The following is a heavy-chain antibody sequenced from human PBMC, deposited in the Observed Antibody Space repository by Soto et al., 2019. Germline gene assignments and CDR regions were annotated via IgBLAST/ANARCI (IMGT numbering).Heavy chain of an antibody. V-gene: IGHV3-74*01. CDR1: GFAFSIYW. J-gene: IGHJ6*02. Sequence: GGSLRLSCAASGFAFSIYWMHWFRQAPGKGLVWVSRINSDGSSTSYADSVKGRFTISRDNAKNTLYLQMNSLRAEDTAVYYCARGGSARMDVWGQGTTVTVSS. CDR2: INSDGSST. CDR3: ARGGSARMDV.